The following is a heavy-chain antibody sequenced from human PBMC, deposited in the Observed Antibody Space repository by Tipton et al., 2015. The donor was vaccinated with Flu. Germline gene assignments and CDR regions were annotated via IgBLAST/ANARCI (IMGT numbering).Heavy chain of an antibody. CDR1: GGSLSGYY. CDR3: ARGQGKSGWRYFDY. Sequence: TLSLTCNVSGGSLSGYYWSWIRQPAGKGLEWIGRIYTSGNTNYSPSLKSRVTMSVDTSNNQFSLKLTSMTAADTAVYYCARGQGKSGWRYFDYWGQGTLVTVSS. CDR2: IYTSGNT. D-gene: IGHD6-19*01. V-gene: IGHV4-4*07. J-gene: IGHJ4*02.